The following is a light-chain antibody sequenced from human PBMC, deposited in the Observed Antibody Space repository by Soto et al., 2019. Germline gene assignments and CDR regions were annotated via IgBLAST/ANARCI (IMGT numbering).Light chain of an antibody. CDR1: SSDVGSYNL. CDR2: EGT. CDR3: CSYAGSSTLVI. Sequence: QSVLTQPASVSGSPGQSITISCTGTSSDVGSYNLVSWYQQHPGKAPKLLIYEGTKRPSGVSDRFSGSKSGNTASLTISGLRAEDEADYYCCSYAGSSTLVIFGGGTKVTVL. V-gene: IGLV2-23*01. J-gene: IGLJ2*01.